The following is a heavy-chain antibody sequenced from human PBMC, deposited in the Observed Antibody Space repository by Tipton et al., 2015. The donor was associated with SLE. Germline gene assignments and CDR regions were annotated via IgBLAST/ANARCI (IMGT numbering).Heavy chain of an antibody. CDR2: IYTSGST. Sequence: TLSLTCTVSGGSISSGSYYWSWIRQPAGKGLEWIGRIYTSGSTNYNPSLKSRVPISVDTSKNQFSLKLSSVTAADTAVYYCARVGDEAAAALGYWGQGTLVTVSS. V-gene: IGHV4-61*02. D-gene: IGHD6-13*01. CDR3: ARVGDEAAAALGY. CDR1: GGSISSGSYY. J-gene: IGHJ4*02.